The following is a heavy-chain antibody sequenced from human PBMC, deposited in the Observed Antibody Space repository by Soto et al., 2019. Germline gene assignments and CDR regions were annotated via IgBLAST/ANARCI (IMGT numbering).Heavy chain of an antibody. D-gene: IGHD7-27*01. CDR3: ASLPWANYYYYGMDV. V-gene: IGHV1-8*01. CDR2: MNPNSGNT. J-gene: IGHJ6*02. Sequence: QVQLVQSGAEVKKPGASVKVSCKASGYTFTSYDINWVRQATGQGLEWMGWMNPNSGNTGYAQKFQGRVTMTRNTSISTAYIELSSLRSEDTAVYYCASLPWANYYYYGMDVWGQGTTVTVSS. CDR1: GYTFTSYD.